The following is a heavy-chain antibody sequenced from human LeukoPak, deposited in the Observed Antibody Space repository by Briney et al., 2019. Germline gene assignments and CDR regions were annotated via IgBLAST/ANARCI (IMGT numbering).Heavy chain of an antibody. V-gene: IGHV1-2*02. CDR2: INPNTGGT. J-gene: IGHJ4*02. CDR3: VQFELDY. Sequence: ASVKVSCKASGYTFSGYYIHWVRQAPGQGLEWMGWINPNTGGTNYAQKFQGRVTMTRDTSISTAYMDLSRLRSDDTAVYYCVQFELDYWGQGTLVTVSS. CDR1: GYTFSGYY. D-gene: IGHD1-7*01.